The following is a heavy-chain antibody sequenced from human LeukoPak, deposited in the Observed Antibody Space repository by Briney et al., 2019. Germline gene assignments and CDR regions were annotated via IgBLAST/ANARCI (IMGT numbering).Heavy chain of an antibody. CDR1: GFTFSSYA. J-gene: IGHJ3*02. V-gene: IGHV3-23*01. D-gene: IGHD5-24*01. CDR3: ARESFVVRDGYNSGAFDI. CDR2: ISGSGGST. Sequence: GGSLRLSCAASGFTFSSYAMSWVRQAPGKGLEWVSAISGSGGSTYYADSVKGRFTISRDNSKNTLYLQMNSLRAEDTAVYYCARESFVVRDGYNSGAFDIWGQGTMVTVSS.